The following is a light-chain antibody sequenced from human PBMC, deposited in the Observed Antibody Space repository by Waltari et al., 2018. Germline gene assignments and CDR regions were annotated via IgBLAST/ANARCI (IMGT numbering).Light chain of an antibody. CDR3: QVWDRSSDVV. J-gene: IGLJ2*01. CDR1: NIGAKH. V-gene: IGLV3-21*02. Sequence: SYVLTQPPSVSVAPGQTARITWGGNNIGAKHGNWYQQRPGQAPVLVVFDDRDRPAGIPERFSGSNSGNTATLTISRVEAGDEADYYCQVWDRSSDVVFGGGTKLTVL. CDR2: DDR.